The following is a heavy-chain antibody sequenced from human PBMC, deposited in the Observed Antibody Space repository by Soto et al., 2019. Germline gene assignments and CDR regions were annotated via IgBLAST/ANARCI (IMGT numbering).Heavy chain of an antibody. CDR1: GYTFNRYG. D-gene: IGHD2-2*02. V-gene: IGHV1-18*04. Sequence: QMQLVQSGAEVKKPGASVKVSCKASGYTFNRYGITWVRQAPGQGLEWMGWISAYNGNTNYAQKLQGRVTMTTDISTSTAYMELRSLRTDDTAVYYCARSYCITATCYSYWFDPWGQGTLVTVSS. CDR3: ARSYCITATCYSYWFDP. CDR2: ISAYNGNT. J-gene: IGHJ5*02.